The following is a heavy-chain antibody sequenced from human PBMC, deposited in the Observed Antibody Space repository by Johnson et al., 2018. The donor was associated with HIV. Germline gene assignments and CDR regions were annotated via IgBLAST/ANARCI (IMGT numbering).Heavy chain of an antibody. CDR3: ASLGLDLLVKAPLSVVFDAFDI. CDR1: GFSFGDYG. Sequence: EVQLVESGGGLVQPGRSLRLSCTASGFSFGDYGMSWVRQAPGKGLEWVGFIRSKAYGGTTEYAASVKGRLTISRDDSKSIAYLQMNSLRAEDTAVYYCASLGLDLLVKAPLSVVFDAFDIWGQGTMVTVSS. V-gene: IGHV3-49*04. J-gene: IGHJ3*02. D-gene: IGHD3-16*01. CDR2: IRSKAYGGTT.